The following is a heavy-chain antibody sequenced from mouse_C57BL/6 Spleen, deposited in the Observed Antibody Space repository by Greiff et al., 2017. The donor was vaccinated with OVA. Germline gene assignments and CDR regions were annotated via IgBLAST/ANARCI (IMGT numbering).Heavy chain of an antibody. Sequence: EVQLQESGPELVKPGASVKIPCKASGYTFTDYNMDWVKQSHGKSLEWIGDINPNNGGTIYNQKFKGKATLTVDKSSSTAYMELRSLTSEDTAVYYCARSGRIDFRDYYAMDYWGQGTSVTVSS. CDR3: ARSGRIDFRDYYAMDY. D-gene: IGHD2-12*01. CDR1: GYTFTDYN. J-gene: IGHJ4*01. V-gene: IGHV1-18*01. CDR2: INPNNGGT.